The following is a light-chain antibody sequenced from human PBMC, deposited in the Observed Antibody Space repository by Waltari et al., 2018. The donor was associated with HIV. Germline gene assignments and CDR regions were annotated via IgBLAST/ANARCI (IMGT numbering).Light chain of an antibody. CDR2: GAS. Sequence: EVVMTQSLATLSVSPGERATLSCRASQSVKTNLAWYQQKPGQAPRLLIHGASTTASGVAARFSGSGSGTEFTLTISSLQSEDVAVYFCHQYYHWPRTFGQGTKV. V-gene: IGKV3D-15*01. J-gene: IGKJ1*01. CDR3: HQYYHWPRT. CDR1: QSVKTN.